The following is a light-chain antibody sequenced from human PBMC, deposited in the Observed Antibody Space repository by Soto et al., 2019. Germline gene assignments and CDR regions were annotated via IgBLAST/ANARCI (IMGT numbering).Light chain of an antibody. V-gene: IGKV3-20*01. J-gene: IGKJ1*01. CDR2: GAS. CDR1: QSVSSSY. CDR3: QQYDGSPKT. Sequence: EIVLTQSPGTLSLSPGERATLSCRASQSVSSSYLAWHQQKPGQAPRLLIYGASSRASGIPDRFSGSGSGTDFTLTISRLEPEDFAVYYCQQYDGSPKTFGQGTKV.